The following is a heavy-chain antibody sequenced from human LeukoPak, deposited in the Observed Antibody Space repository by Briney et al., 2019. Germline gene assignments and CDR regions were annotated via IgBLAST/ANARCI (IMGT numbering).Heavy chain of an antibody. CDR2: MNPNSGNT. CDR3: ARGRKDERPYYYDV. Sequence: SAKVSCKASGYTFITYDINWVRQATGQGLEWMGWMNPNSGNTGYAQKFQGRVTMTRNTSISTAYMELSSLRSEDTAVYYCARGRKDERPYYYDVWGKGTTVTISS. CDR1: GYTFITYD. D-gene: IGHD3-10*01. J-gene: IGHJ6*04. V-gene: IGHV1-8*01.